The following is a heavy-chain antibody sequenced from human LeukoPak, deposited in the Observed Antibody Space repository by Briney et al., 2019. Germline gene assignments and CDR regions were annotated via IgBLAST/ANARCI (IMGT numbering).Heavy chain of an antibody. CDR1: GFTFGDYA. Sequence: PGRSLRLSCTASGFTFGDYAMSWVRQAPGKGLEWVGFIRSKAYGGTTEYAASVKGRFTISRDDSKSIAYLQMNSLKTEDTAVYYWTRDMAGRFLEWPGYWGQGTLVTVSS. D-gene: IGHD3-3*01. V-gene: IGHV3-49*04. J-gene: IGHJ4*02. CDR3: TRDMAGRFLEWPGY. CDR2: IRSKAYGGTT.